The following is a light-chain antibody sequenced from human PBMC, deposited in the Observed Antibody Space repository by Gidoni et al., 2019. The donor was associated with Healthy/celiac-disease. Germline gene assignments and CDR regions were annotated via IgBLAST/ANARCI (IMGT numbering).Light chain of an antibody. J-gene: IGKJ1*01. V-gene: IGKV3-20*01. CDR2: GAS. CDR3: QQYGSSPWT. Sequence: EIGWTKSTGTLSLSPGERATLSCRASQSVSSSYLAWYQQKPGQAPRLLIYGASSRATGIPDRFSGSGSGTDFTLTISRLEPEDFAVYYCQQYGSSPWTFXQXTKVEIK. CDR1: QSVSSSY.